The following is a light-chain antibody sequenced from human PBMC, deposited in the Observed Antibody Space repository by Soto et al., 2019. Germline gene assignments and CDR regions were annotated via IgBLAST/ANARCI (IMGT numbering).Light chain of an antibody. V-gene: IGKV3D-15*01. CDR2: GAS. J-gene: IGKJ3*01. CDR1: QSVSSK. CDR3: QQYNNWPPVT. Sequence: ETVMTQSPATLSVSPGERATLSCRASQSVSSKLAWYQQKPGQAPRLLIYGASTRATGIPARFSGSGSGTEFTLSISSLQSEDSAVYYCQQYNNWPPVTFGPGTKVDI.